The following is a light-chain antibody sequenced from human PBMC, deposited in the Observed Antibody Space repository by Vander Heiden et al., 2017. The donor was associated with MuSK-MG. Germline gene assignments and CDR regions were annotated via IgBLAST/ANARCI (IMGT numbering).Light chain of an antibody. J-gene: IGKJ3*01. V-gene: IGKV3-20*01. CDR1: QSVRSTY. Sequence: IVLTQSPGTLSLSPGERATLSCRATQSVRSTYLAWYQQKPGQAPRLLIYGESTRATGVPDRFSGSGSGTDFTLTISRREPEDFAVYYCQQLDSSPFTFGPGTNVDI. CDR2: GES. CDR3: QQLDSSPFT.